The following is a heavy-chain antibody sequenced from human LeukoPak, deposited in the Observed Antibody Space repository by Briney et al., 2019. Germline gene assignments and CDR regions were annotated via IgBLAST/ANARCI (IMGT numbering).Heavy chain of an antibody. J-gene: IGHJ4*02. CDR3: ARDPTYRY. CDR2: IYYSGST. V-gene: IGHV4-59*01. CDR1: GRSISSYY. Sequence: SETLSLTCTVSGRSISSYYWSWIRQPPGKGLEWIGYIYYSGSTNYNPSLKSRVTISVDTSKNQSSLKLSSGPAADTAVYYCARDPTYRYWGQGTLVTVSS.